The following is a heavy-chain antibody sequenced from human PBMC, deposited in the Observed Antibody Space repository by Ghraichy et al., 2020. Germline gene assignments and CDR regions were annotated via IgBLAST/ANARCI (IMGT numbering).Heavy chain of an antibody. CDR3: AREIGGATDY. Sequence: SQTLALTCTVSGGSISGSTYYWAWIRQPPGKGLEWIGSIYYSWTTFYKPSLNSRVTISVDTSKNHFSLRLNSVTATDTAVYYCAREIGGATDYWGQGTLVTVSS. J-gene: IGHJ4*02. CDR1: GGSISGSTYY. V-gene: IGHV4-39*02. CDR2: IYYSWTT. D-gene: IGHD1-26*01.